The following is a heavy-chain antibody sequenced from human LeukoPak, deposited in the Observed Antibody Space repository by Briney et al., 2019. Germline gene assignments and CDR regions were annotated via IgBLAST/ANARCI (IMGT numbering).Heavy chain of an antibody. CDR2: ISSSSSYI. D-gene: IGHD4-23*01. Sequence: PGGSLRLSCAASGFTFSSYSMNWVRQAPGRGLEWVSSISSSSSYIYYADSVKGRFTISRDNAKNSLYLQMNSLRAEDTAVYYCARVRHDYGGNSVDYWGQGTLVTVSS. CDR1: GFTFSSYS. J-gene: IGHJ4*02. CDR3: ARVRHDYGGNSVDY. V-gene: IGHV3-21*01.